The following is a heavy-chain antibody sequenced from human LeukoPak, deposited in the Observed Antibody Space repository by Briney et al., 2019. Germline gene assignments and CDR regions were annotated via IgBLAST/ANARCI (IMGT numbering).Heavy chain of an antibody. V-gene: IGHV4-4*07. CDR1: GGSIINYY. CDR2: IYITGST. D-gene: IGHD3-22*01. J-gene: IGHJ6*03. CDR3: ARLKYYDSTGYSPGYYMDV. Sequence: SETLSLTCTVSGGSIINYYWSWIRQPAGAGLEWVGRIYITGSTNCNPSLQSRLSMSVDASRNQISLRLRSVTAADTAVYYCARLKYYDSTGYSPGYYMDVWGKGITVTVSS.